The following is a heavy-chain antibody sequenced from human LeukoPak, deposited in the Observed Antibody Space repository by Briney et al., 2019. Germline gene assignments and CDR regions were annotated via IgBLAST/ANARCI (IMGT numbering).Heavy chain of an antibody. CDR3: ARTPSGWPYYFDY. J-gene: IGHJ4*02. Sequence: SGGSLRLSCAVSGFTFSNYDMNWVRQAPGKGLEWVSYLSTNSRSLYYANSVKGRFTISRDNARNSLYLQMNSLRDEDTAVYYCARTPSGWPYYFDYWGQGMLVTVSS. V-gene: IGHV3-48*02. CDR1: GFTFSNYD. D-gene: IGHD6-19*01. CDR2: LSTNSRSL.